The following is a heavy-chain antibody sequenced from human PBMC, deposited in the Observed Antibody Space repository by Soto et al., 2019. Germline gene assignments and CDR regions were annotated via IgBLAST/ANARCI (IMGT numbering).Heavy chain of an antibody. J-gene: IGHJ3*02. V-gene: IGHV4-31*03. Sequence: TSETLSLTCTVSGGSISSGGYYWSWIRQHPGKGLEWIGYIYYSGSTYYNPSLKSRVTISVDTSKNQFSLKLSSVTAADTAVYYCAGEVGGYSYGSHAFDIWGQGTMVTVSS. CDR2: IYYSGST. CDR3: AGEVGGYSYGSHAFDI. CDR1: GGSISSGGYY. D-gene: IGHD5-18*01.